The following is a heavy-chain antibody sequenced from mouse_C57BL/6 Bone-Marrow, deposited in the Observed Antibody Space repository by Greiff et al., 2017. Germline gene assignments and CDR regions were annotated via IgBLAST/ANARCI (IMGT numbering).Heavy chain of an antibody. D-gene: IGHD2-2*01. CDR2: IYPRSGNT. V-gene: IGHV1-81*01. CDR1: GYTFTSYG. J-gene: IGHJ3*01. Sequence: VKLVESGAELARPGASVKLSCKASGYTFTSYGISWVKQRTGQGLEWIGEIYPRSGNTYYNEKFKGKATLTADKSSSTAYMELRSLTSEDSAVYFCARGYPFAYWGQGTLVTVSA. CDR3: ARGYPFAY.